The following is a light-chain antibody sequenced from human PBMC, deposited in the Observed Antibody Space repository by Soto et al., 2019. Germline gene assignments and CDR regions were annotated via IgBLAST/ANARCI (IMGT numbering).Light chain of an antibody. CDR3: QQIAGFPIT. J-gene: IGKJ5*01. Sequence: DIHLTQSPSFLSASVGDRVTITCRASQGISTYLAWYQQKPGKTPTLLIYGASTLQTGVPSRFSGSAFGTEFTLTISSLQPEDFATYYCQQIAGFPITCGQGTRLDMK. CDR1: QGISTY. V-gene: IGKV1-9*01. CDR2: GAS.